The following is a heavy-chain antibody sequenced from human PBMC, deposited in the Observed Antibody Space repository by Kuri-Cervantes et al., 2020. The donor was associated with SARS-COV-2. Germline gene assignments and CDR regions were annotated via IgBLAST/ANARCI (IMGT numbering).Heavy chain of an antibody. Sequence: PSETLSLTCTVSGGSMSPYYWSWIRQFPGKGLEFIGYIYHSGSTKYNPSLKSRVTLSVDTSKNQFSLKLSSVTAADTAVYYCASIVRADYYGSGSYYSLFDYWGQGTLVTVSS. CDR2: IYHSGST. CDR3: ASIVRADYYGSGSYYSLFDY. D-gene: IGHD3-10*01. J-gene: IGHJ4*02. CDR1: GGSMSPYY. V-gene: IGHV4-59*12.